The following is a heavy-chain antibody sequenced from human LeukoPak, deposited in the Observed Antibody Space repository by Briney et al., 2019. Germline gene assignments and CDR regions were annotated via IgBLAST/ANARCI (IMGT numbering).Heavy chain of an antibody. V-gene: IGHV3-30*02. J-gene: IGHJ4*02. Sequence: SGGSLRLSCAASGFTFSSYGMHWVRQAPGKGLEWVAFIRYDGSNKYYADSVKGRFTISRDNSKNTLYLQMNSLRAEDTAVYYCAKDGPKFSYGTGGGSYWGQGTLVTVSS. CDR3: AKDGPKFSYGTGGGSY. D-gene: IGHD5-18*01. CDR1: GFTFSSYG. CDR2: IRYDGSNK.